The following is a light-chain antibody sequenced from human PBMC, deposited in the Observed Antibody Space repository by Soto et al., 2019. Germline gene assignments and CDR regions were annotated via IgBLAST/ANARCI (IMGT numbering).Light chain of an antibody. CDR2: EVS. CDR3: RLFTTITTLYV. Sequence: QSSLTEPASLTCSPGQTNSISCTRTSGDIGGYNYVSWYQHHPGKVPKLIIFEVSTRPSGVSNRFSGSKSGNTASLTISGLHADDEADYYCRLFTTITTLYVFGTATKVTVL. CDR1: SGDIGGYNY. J-gene: IGLJ1*01. V-gene: IGLV2-14*01.